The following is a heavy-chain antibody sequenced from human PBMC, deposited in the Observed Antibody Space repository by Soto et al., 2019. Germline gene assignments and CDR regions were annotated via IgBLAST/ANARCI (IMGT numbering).Heavy chain of an antibody. V-gene: IGHV3-7*01. CDR2: IKQDGSEK. CDR1: GFTFSSYW. CDR3: ARDSTAVFQLPNRYCSGGSCPTDAFDI. D-gene: IGHD2-15*01. J-gene: IGHJ3*02. Sequence: GGSLRLSCAASGFTFSSYWMSWVRQAPGKGLEWVANIKQDGSEKYYVDSVKGRFTISRDNAKNSLYLQMNSLRAEDTAVYYCARDSTAVFQLPNRYCSGGSCPTDAFDIWGQGTMVTVSS.